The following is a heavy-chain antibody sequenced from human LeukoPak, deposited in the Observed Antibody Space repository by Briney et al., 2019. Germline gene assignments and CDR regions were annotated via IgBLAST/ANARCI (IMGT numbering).Heavy chain of an antibody. CDR3: ARDWQYCGGDCYSIDAFDI. CDR1: GFTFSSYS. CDR2: ISSSSSYI. J-gene: IGHJ3*02. V-gene: IGHV3-21*01. Sequence: GGSLRLSCAASGFTFSSYSMNWVRQAPGKGLEWVSSISSSSSYIYYADSVKGRFTISRDNAKNSLYLQMNSLRAEDTAVYYCARDWQYCGGDCYSIDAFDIWGQGTMVTVSS. D-gene: IGHD2-21*02.